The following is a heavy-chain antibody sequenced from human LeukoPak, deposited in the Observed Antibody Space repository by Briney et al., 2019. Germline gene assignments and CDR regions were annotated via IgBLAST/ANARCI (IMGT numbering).Heavy chain of an antibody. J-gene: IGHJ4*02. Sequence: PGESLRLSCVASGFTFSNYWMTWVRQAPGKGLEWVANIKEDGSDKYYVDSVKDRFTISRDNAKNSLYLQMNSLRVEDTAVYFCARDQWRLFDYWGQGTLVAVSS. CDR3: ARDQWRLFDY. CDR2: IKEDGSDK. V-gene: IGHV3-7*04. D-gene: IGHD2-21*02. CDR1: GFTFSNYW.